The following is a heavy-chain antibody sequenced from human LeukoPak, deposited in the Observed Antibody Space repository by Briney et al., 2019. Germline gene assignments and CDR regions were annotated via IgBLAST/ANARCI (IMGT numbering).Heavy chain of an antibody. Sequence: SGGSLRPSCAASGFTFSRYWMSWFRQSPQKGLEWVGNIKEDGSEKYYVDSVKGRFTISRDNTHNSVFLQMNSLRAEDTAVYYCAREGDISVITYAYWGQGTLVTVSS. CDR3: AREGDISVITYAY. CDR2: IKEDGSEK. J-gene: IGHJ4*02. V-gene: IGHV3-7*01. D-gene: IGHD5-12*01. CDR1: GFTFSRYW.